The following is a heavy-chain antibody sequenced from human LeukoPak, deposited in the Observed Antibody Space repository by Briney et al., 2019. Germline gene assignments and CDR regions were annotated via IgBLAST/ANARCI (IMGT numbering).Heavy chain of an antibody. CDR1: GFTFSSYA. CDR3: ARDTLFDWLFQFDY. D-gene: IGHD3-9*01. CDR2: ISYDGSNK. Sequence: GGSLRLSCAASGFTFSSYAMHWVRQAPGKGLEWVAVISYDGSNKYYADSVKGRFTISRDNSKNTLYLQMNSLRAEDTAVYYCARDTLFDWLFQFDYWGQGTLVTVSS. J-gene: IGHJ4*02. V-gene: IGHV3-30*04.